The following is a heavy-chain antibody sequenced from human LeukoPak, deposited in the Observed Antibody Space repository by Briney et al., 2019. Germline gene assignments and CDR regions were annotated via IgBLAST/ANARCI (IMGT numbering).Heavy chain of an antibody. CDR2: IRNDGSHK. CDR3: VKDRRTEAYGMEV. J-gene: IGHJ6*02. CDR1: GFSFTYYA. V-gene: IGHV3-30*18. Sequence: GGSLRLSCAASGFSFTYYAIHWVRQAPGEGLEWAAAIRNDGSHKYYGDSVQGRFTISRDNSWNTLYLQINSLRPEDTAVYYCVKDRRTEAYGMEVWGQGTTVTVSS. D-gene: IGHD2-2*01.